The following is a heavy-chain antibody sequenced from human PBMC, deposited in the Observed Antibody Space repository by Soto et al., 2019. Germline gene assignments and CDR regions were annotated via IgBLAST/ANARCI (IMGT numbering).Heavy chain of an antibody. Sequence: QVQLVQSGAEVKKSGASVKVSCKASRYTFISYDVNWVRQATGLGLEWMGWMNPNSGNTGYAQKFQGRITMTRNTSTNSAYMELSSLRSEDTVVYSCARGQEVWWNAGPLGLHGLDVWGQGTTVTVSS. V-gene: IGHV1-8*01. J-gene: IGHJ6*02. CDR2: MNPNSGNT. D-gene: IGHD3-16*01. CDR3: ARGQEVWWNAGPLGLHGLDV. CDR1: RYTFISYD.